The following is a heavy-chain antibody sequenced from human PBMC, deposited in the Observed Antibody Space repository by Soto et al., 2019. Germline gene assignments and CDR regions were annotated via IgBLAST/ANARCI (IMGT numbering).Heavy chain of an antibody. V-gene: IGHV3-15*01. CDR2: IKSKTDGGTT. D-gene: IGHD4-17*01. Sequence: GGSLRLSCAASGFTFSNAWMSWVRQAPGKGLEWVGRIKSKTDGGTTDYAAPVKGRFTISRDDSKNTLYLQMNSLKTEDTAVYYCTTDDYGDLYSPENNYYYYYYMDVWGKGTTVTVSS. J-gene: IGHJ6*03. CDR3: TTDDYGDLYSPENNYYYYYYMDV. CDR1: GFTFSNAW.